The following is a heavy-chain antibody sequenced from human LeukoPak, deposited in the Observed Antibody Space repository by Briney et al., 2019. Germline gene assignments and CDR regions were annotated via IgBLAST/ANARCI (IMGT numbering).Heavy chain of an antibody. Sequence: GGSLRLSCAASGFTFSSYWMHWVRQAPGKGLVWVSRINSDGSSTNYADSVKGRFTISRDNAKNTLYLQMNSLRAEDTAVNYCARDLSEYGWFGELYYWGQGTLVTVSS. CDR2: INSDGSST. D-gene: IGHD3-10*01. V-gene: IGHV3-74*01. J-gene: IGHJ4*02. CDR3: ARDLSEYGWFGELYY. CDR1: GFTFSSYW.